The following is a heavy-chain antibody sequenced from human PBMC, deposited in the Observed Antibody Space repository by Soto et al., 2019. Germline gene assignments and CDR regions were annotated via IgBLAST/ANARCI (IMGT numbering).Heavy chain of an antibody. CDR2: ISYDGSNK. CDR3: ARDTEHTGMDV. CDR1: GFTFSSYA. J-gene: IGHJ6*02. V-gene: IGHV3-30-3*01. Sequence: QVQLVESGGGVVQPGRSLRLSCAASGFTFSSYAMHWVRQAPGKGLEWVAVISYDGSNKYYADSVKGRFTISRDNSKNTLYLQMNSLRAEDTAVYYCARDTEHTGMDVWGQGTTVTVSS.